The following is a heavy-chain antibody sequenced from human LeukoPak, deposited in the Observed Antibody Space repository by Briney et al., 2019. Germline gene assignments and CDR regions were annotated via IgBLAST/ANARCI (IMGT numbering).Heavy chain of an antibody. J-gene: IGHJ4*02. CDR3: ARDNDSRDPPHFDY. CDR1: GVTFSNFA. D-gene: IGHD3-16*01. CDR2: IIPIFGTA. V-gene: IGHV1-69*06. Sequence: SVKVSCKASGVTFSNFAISWVRQAPGQGLEWMGGIIPIFGTANYAQKFQGRVTITADKSTSTAYMELSSLRSEDTAVYYCARDNDSRDPPHFDYWGQGTPVTVSA.